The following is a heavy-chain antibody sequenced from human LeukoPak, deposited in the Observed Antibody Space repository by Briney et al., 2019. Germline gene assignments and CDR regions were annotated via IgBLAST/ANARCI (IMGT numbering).Heavy chain of an antibody. D-gene: IGHD1-26*01. Sequence: GGSLRLSCTASGFTFSTYAMTWVRQAPGKGLEWVSSISGSGDSTYYADSVKGRFTIPRDNSKNTLYLQMNSLRADDTALYHCARDSGSYLQPTDYWGQGTLVTVSS. CDR3: ARDSGSYLQPTDY. CDR2: ISGSGDST. V-gene: IGHV3-23*01. J-gene: IGHJ4*02. CDR1: GFTFSTYA.